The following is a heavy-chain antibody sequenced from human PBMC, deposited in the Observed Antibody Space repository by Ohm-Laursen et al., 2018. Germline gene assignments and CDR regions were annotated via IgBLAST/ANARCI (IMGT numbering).Heavy chain of an antibody. CDR1: GFTFSSYA. Sequence: SLRLSCSASGFTFSSYAMSWVRQAPGKGLEWVSAISGSGGSTYYADSVKGRFTISRDNSKNTLYLQMNSLRAEDTAVYYCAKGRVWDDYVGQVWGQGTTVTVS. D-gene: IGHD3-16*01. CDR2: ISGSGGST. V-gene: IGHV3-23*01. J-gene: IGHJ6*02. CDR3: AKGRVWDDYVGQV.